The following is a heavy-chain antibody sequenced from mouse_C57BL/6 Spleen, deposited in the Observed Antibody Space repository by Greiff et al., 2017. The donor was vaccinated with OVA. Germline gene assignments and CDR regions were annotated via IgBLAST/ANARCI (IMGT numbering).Heavy chain of an antibody. D-gene: IGHD1-1*01. J-gene: IGHJ3*01. CDR2: ISAGGSYT. V-gene: IGHV5-4*01. CDR1: GFTFSSHA. CDR3: ARDDYYGSSCSFAY. Sequence: VPPKESGGGSVKPGGSLKLSCAASGFTFSSHAMSWVRQTPEKRLEWVATISAGGSYTYYPDNVKGRFPISRDNAKNNLYLQMRHLKCENTAMYDCARDDYYGSSCSFAYWGQGTLVTVSA.